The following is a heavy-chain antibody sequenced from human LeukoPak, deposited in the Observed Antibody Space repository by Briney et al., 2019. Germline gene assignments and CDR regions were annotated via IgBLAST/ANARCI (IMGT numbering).Heavy chain of an antibody. CDR2: ISSSGSTI. J-gene: IGHJ4*02. V-gene: IGHV3-48*03. D-gene: IGHD6-19*01. CDR3: ARDLAVAGRGLDY. Sequence: GGSLRLSCAASGFTFSSYEMNWVRQAPGKGLEWVSYISSSGSTIYYADSVKGRFTISRDNARNSLYLQMNSLRAEDTAVYYCARDLAVAGRGLDYWGQGTLVTVSS. CDR1: GFTFSSYE.